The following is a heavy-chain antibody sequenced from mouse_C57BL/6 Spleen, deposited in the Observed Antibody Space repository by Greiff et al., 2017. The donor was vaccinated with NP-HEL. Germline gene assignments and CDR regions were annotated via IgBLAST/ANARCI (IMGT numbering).Heavy chain of an antibody. V-gene: IGHV1-15*01. CDR1: GYTFTDYE. J-gene: IGHJ3*01. D-gene: IGHD2-5*01. Sequence: QVQLKESGAELVRPGASVTLSCKASGYTFTDYEMHWVKQTPVHGLEWIGAIDPETGGTAYNQKFKGKAILTADKSSSTAYMELRSLTSEDSAVYYCTRYSTYWGQGTLVTVSA. CDR3: TRYSTY. CDR2: IDPETGGT.